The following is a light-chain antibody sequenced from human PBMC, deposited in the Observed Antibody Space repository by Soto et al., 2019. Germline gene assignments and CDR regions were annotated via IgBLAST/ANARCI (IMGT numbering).Light chain of an antibody. CDR1: QSVLYRSNNKNH. Sequence: DILMTQSPDSLAVPLGERATINCKSSQSVLYRSNNKNHLAWYQQKPGQPPKLLIYWASIRESGVPDRFSGSGSGTDFTLTISSLQAEDVAVYYCQQYYSNSITFGQGTRLEIK. CDR2: WAS. V-gene: IGKV4-1*01. J-gene: IGKJ5*01. CDR3: QQYYSNSIT.